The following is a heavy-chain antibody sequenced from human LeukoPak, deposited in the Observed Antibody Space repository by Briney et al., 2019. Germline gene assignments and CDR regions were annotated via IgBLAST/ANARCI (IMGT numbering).Heavy chain of an antibody. Sequence: GGPLRLSCAASGFTFSSYGMHWVRQAPGKGLGWVAVISYDGSNKYYADSVKGRFTISRDNSKNTLYLQMNSLRAEDTAVYYCAKALYGTDAFDIWGQGTMVTVSS. D-gene: IGHD4-17*01. V-gene: IGHV3-30*18. J-gene: IGHJ3*02. CDR1: GFTFSSYG. CDR2: ISYDGSNK. CDR3: AKALYGTDAFDI.